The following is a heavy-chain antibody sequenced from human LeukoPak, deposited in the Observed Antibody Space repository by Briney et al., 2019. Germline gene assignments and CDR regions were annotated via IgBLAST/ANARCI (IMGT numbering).Heavy chain of an antibody. D-gene: IGHD5-18*01. CDR2: IYYSGST. CDR1: GGSISSGGYY. J-gene: IGHJ4*02. V-gene: IGHV4-31*11. Sequence: SQTLSLTCAVSGGSISSGGYYWSWIRQHPGKGLEWIGYIYYSGSTYYNPSLKSRVTISVDTSKNQFSLKLSSVTAADTAVYYCARGRTQLQDYWGQGALVTVSS. CDR3: ARGRTQLQDY.